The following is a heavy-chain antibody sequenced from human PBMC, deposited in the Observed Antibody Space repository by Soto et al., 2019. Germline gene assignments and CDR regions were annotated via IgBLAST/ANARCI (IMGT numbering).Heavy chain of an antibody. CDR1: GGSISSGGYY. V-gene: IGHV4-31*03. CDR2: IYYSGST. J-gene: IGHJ5*02. CDR3: ARVHKDSGILTGYYRGGWFDP. D-gene: IGHD3-9*01. Sequence: QVQLQESGPGLVKPSQTLSLTCTVSGGSISSGGYYWSWIRQHPGKGLEWIGYIYYSGSTYYNPSLKSRVTIPVDASKNQYYLKLSSVNAADTAVYYCARVHKDSGILTGYYRGGWFDPWGQGNLVTVSS.